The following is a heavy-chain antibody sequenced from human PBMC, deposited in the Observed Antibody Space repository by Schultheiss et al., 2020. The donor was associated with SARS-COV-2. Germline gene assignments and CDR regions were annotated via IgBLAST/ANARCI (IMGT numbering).Heavy chain of an antibody. Sequence: GSLRLSCTVSGGSISSYYWSWIRQPAGKGLEWIGRIYTSGSTNYNPSLKSRVTISVDTSKNQFSLKLSSVTAADTAVYYCAKSSGWYGGNAFDIWGQGTMVTVSS. V-gene: IGHV4-4*07. CDR3: AKSSGWYGGNAFDI. CDR2: IYTSGST. J-gene: IGHJ3*02. D-gene: IGHD6-19*01. CDR1: GGSISSYY.